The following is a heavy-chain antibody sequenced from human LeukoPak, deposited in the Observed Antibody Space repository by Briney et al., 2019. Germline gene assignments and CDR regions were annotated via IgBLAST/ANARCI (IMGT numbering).Heavy chain of an antibody. V-gene: IGHV4-34*01. J-gene: IGHJ4*02. Sequence: SETLSLTCTVSGGSISSYYWSWIRQPPGKGLEWIGEINHSGSTNYNPSLKSRVTISVDTSKNQFSLKLSSVTAADTAVYYCARGRVLWFGELFRGYYFDYWGQGTLVTVSS. CDR3: ARGRVLWFGELFRGYYFDY. CDR1: GGSISSYY. D-gene: IGHD3-10*01. CDR2: INHSGST.